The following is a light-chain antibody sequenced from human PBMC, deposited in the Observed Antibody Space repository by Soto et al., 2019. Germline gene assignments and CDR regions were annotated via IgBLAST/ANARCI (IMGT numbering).Light chain of an antibody. CDR2: SNN. V-gene: IGLV1-44*01. CDR1: SSNIGRHG. J-gene: IGLJ2*01. CDR3: ATWDDSRNGVV. Sequence: QSVLTQPPSASGTPGQRVTISCSGSSSNIGRHGVNWYQHLPGAAPKLLIYSNNQQPSGVPDRFSGSTSGTSVSLTISGLQSEDEADYYCATWDDSRNGVVFGGGTKLTVL.